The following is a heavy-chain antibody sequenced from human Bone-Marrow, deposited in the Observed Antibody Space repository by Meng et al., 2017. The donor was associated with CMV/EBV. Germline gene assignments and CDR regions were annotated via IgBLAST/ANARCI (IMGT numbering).Heavy chain of an antibody. Sequence: GESLKISCAASGFTFDDYGMSWVRQAPGKGLEWVSGINWNGGSTGYADSVKGRFTISRDNAKNSLYLQMNSLRAEDTALYYCARDPSSTSCYRSGCYYGMDVWGQGPTVTVSS. CDR2: INWNGGST. CDR1: GFTFDDYG. J-gene: IGHJ6*01. CDR3: ARDPSSTSCYRSGCYYGMDV. D-gene: IGHD2-2*02. V-gene: IGHV3-20*04.